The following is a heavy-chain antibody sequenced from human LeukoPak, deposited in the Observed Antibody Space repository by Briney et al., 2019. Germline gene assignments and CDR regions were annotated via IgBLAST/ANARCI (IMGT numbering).Heavy chain of an antibody. CDR3: AKVSWSGTAMAFGY. V-gene: IGHV3-30-3*01. J-gene: IGHJ4*02. CDR1: GFTFSSYA. Sequence: GGSLRLSCAASGFTFSSYAMHWVRQAPGKGLEWVAVISYDGSNKYYADSVKGRFTISRDNSKNTLYLQMNSLRAEDTAVYYCAKVSWSGTAMAFGYWGQGTLVTVSS. D-gene: IGHD5-18*01. CDR2: ISYDGSNK.